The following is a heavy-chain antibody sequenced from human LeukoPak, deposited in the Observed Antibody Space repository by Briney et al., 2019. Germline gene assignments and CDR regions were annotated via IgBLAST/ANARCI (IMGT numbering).Heavy chain of an antibody. CDR1: GASFSGYY. V-gene: IGHV4-34*01. CDR3: AISHKWLLLDY. J-gene: IGHJ4*02. Sequence: PSETLSLTCAFYGASFSGYYWRWIRQPPGKGLEWTGEINHSGITTYNPSLKSRVTISVDTSKKQFSLKLNSVTAADTAVYYCAISHKWLLLDYWGQGTLVTVSS. D-gene: IGHD2-15*01. CDR2: INHSGIT.